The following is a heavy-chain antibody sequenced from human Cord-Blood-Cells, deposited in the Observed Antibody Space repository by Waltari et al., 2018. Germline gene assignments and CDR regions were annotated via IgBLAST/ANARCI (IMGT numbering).Heavy chain of an antibody. J-gene: IGHJ1*01. V-gene: IGHV1-24*01. Sequence: LVQSGAEVKKPGASVKVSCKVSGYTLTELSMHWVRQAPGKGLEWMGGFDPEDGETIYAQKFQGRVTMTEDTSTDTAYMELSSLRSEDTAVYYCATAEGITIFGVVIGRYFQHWGQGTLVTVSS. D-gene: IGHD3-3*01. CDR2: FDPEDGET. CDR1: GYTLTELS. CDR3: ATAEGITIFGVVIGRYFQH.